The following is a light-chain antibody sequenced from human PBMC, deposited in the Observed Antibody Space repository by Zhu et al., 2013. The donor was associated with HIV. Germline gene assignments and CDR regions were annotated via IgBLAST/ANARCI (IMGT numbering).Light chain of an antibody. J-gene: IGLJ2*01. CDR2: EVS. CDR1: SSDIGGYKY. Sequence: QSALTQPASVSGSPGQSITISCTGTSSDIGGYKYVSWYQQHPGKAPKLIIYEVSERPSGVPDRFSGSKSGTSASLAISGLRSEDEAVYFCAAWDDSLRGMVFGGGTKLTVL. V-gene: IGLV2-14*01. CDR3: AAWDDSLRGMV.